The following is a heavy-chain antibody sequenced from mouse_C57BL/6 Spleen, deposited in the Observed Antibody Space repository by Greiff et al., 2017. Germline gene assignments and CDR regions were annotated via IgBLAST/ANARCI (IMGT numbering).Heavy chain of an antibody. D-gene: IGHD2-5*01. V-gene: IGHV1-69*01. CDR1: GYTFTSYW. Sequence: QVQLQQPGAELVMPGASVKLSCQASGYTFTSYWMHWVKQRPGQGLEWIGEIDPSDSYTNYNQKFKGKSTLTVDNSSSTAYMQLSSLTSEDSAVYYCARLYSNYGYFDVWGTGTTVTVSS. CDR3: ARLYSNYGYFDV. J-gene: IGHJ1*03. CDR2: IDPSDSYT.